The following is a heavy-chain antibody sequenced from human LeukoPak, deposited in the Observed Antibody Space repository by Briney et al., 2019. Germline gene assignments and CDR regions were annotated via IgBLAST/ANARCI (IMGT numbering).Heavy chain of an antibody. CDR2: INPSGGST. J-gene: IGHJ5*02. Sequence: ASVKVSCKASGYTFTSYYMHWVRQAPGQGLEWMGIINPSGGSTSYAQKFQGRVTTTRDTSTSTVYMELSSLRSEDTAVYYCARRPRPIQRGIVAPGWFDPWGQGTLVTVSS. D-gene: IGHD3-22*01. CDR1: GYTFTSYY. CDR3: ARRPRPIQRGIVAPGWFDP. V-gene: IGHV1-46*01.